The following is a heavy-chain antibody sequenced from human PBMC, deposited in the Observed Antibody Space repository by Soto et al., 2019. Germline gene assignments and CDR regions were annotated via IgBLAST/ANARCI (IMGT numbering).Heavy chain of an antibody. Sequence: ASVKVSCKASGFTFTSSAVQWVRQARGQRLEWIGWIVVGSGNTNYAQKFQERVTITRDMSTSTAYMELSSLRSEDTAVYYCAVPWDLAYCGGDCSRDAFDIWCQRTMVTVSS. J-gene: IGHJ3*02. D-gene: IGHD2-21*02. V-gene: IGHV1-58*01. CDR2: IVVGSGNT. CDR3: AVPWDLAYCGGDCSRDAFDI. CDR1: GFTFTSSA.